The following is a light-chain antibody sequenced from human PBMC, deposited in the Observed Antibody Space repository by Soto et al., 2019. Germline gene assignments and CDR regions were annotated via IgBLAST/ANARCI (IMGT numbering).Light chain of an antibody. CDR3: QQGYSTPWT. V-gene: IGKV1-39*01. Sequence: DIQMTRSPSSLSSSVGDRVTMTCRAIQSVTTYLHWYQQKAGEAPKLLIYAISNLQSGVSSRFSGSGSGTDFSLTINTLQPEDFATYYCQQGYSTPWTFGQGTKVDIK. CDR2: AIS. CDR1: QSVTTY. J-gene: IGKJ1*01.